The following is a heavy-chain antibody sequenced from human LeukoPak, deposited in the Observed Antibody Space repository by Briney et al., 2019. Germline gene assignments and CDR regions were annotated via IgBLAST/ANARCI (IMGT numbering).Heavy chain of an antibody. J-gene: IGHJ2*01. Sequence: SETLSLTCAVSGGSISSSNWWSWVRQPPGKGLXXXXXIYHSGSTNYNPSLKSRVTISVDKSKNQFSLKLSSVTAADTAVYYCARDLYIVVVPAGYWYFDLWGRGTLVTVSS. CDR1: GGSISSSNW. CDR3: ARDLYIVVVPAGYWYFDL. CDR2: IYHSGST. D-gene: IGHD2-2*01. V-gene: IGHV4-4*02.